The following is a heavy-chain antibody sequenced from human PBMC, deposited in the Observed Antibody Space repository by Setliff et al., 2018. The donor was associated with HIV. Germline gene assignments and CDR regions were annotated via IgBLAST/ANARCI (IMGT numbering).Heavy chain of an antibody. CDR1: GYTLRRHG. CDR2: ISAYNGNT. D-gene: IGHD2-8*01. Sequence: ASVKVSCKASGYTLRRHGISWVRQAPGQGLEWMGWISAYNGNTNYAQKFRGRVTLNTDTSTSTAYMELRSLRSDDTAVYYCARVNDILLGYWVGYFDYWGQGTLVTVSS. V-gene: IGHV1-18*01. J-gene: IGHJ4*02. CDR3: ARVNDILLGYWVGYFDY.